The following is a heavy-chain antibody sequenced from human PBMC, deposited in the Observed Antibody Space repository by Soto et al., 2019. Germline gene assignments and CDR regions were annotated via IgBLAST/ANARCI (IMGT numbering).Heavy chain of an antibody. CDR2: ISAYNGNT. CDR1: GYTFNKYG. D-gene: IGHD3-16*02. J-gene: IGHJ6*02. Sequence: ASVKVSCKASGYTFNKYGVSWVRQAPGQGLEWVGWISAYNGNTNTAQKLQGRVTMTTDTSTNTAYMEVRSLRPDDTAVYYCARGGYRECLLPDAMDVWGQGTTVTVSS. V-gene: IGHV1-18*01. CDR3: ARGGYRECLLPDAMDV.